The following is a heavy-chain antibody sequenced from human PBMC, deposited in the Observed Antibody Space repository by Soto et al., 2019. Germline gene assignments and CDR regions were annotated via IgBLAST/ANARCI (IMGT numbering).Heavy chain of an antibody. CDR3: ARDSSQLVGVWVY. D-gene: IGHD6-6*01. CDR2: ISSSSSYT. Sequence: QVQLVESGGGLVKPGGSLRLSCAASGFTFSDYYMSWIRQAPGKGLEWVSYISSSSSYTNYADSVKGRFTISRDNAKNSLYLQMNSLRAEDTAVYYCARDSSQLVGVWVYWGQGTLVTVSS. V-gene: IGHV3-11*06. J-gene: IGHJ4*02. CDR1: GFTFSDYY.